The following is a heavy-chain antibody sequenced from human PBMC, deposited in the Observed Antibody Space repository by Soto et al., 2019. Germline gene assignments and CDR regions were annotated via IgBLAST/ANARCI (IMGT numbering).Heavy chain of an antibody. CDR2: IYYSGST. J-gene: IGHJ3*02. Sequence: SETLSLTCTVSGGSISSYYWSWIRQPPGKGLEWIGYIYYSGSTNYNPSLKSRVIISVDTSKNQFSLKLSSVTAADTAVYYCARDLAQQTTFSLATGGAFDIWGQGTMVTVSS. CDR3: ARDLAQQTTFSLATGGAFDI. D-gene: IGHD1-7*01. V-gene: IGHV4-59*01. CDR1: GGSISSYY.